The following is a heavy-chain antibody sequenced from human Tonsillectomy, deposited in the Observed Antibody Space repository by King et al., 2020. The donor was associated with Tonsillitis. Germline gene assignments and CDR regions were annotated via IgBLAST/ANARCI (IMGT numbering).Heavy chain of an antibody. Sequence: QVQLQESGPGLVKPSETLSLTCTVSGGSVSSGSYYWSWIRQPPGKGLEWIGYIYYSGSTNYNPSLKSRVTISVDTSKNQFSLKLSSVTAADTAVYYCARVQTSGFWSGYYTSATEYYFDYWGQGTLVTVSS. CDR3: ARVQTSGFWSGYYTSATEYYFDY. D-gene: IGHD3-3*01. CDR1: GGSVSSGSYY. J-gene: IGHJ4*02. V-gene: IGHV4-61*01. CDR2: IYYSGST.